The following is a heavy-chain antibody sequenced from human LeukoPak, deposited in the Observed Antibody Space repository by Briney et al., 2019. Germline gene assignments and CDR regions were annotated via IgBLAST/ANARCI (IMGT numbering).Heavy chain of an antibody. CDR3: AKDPRGVTTLSSHDY. D-gene: IGHD4-17*01. CDR2: ISSSSSYI. Sequence: GGSLRLSCAASGFTFSSYSMNWVRQAPGKGLEWVSSISSSSSYIYYADSVKGRFTISRDNSKNTLYLQMNSLRAEDTAVYYCAKDPRGVTTLSSHDYWGQGTLVTVSS. V-gene: IGHV3-21*04. J-gene: IGHJ4*02. CDR1: GFTFSSYS.